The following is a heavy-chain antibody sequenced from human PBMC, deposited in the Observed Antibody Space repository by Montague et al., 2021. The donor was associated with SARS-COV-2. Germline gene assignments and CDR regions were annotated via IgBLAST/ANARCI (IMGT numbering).Heavy chain of an antibody. CDR1: GASISSGGFY. J-gene: IGHJ6*02. CDR2: IYYSGTT. D-gene: IGHD2-2*01. V-gene: IGHV4-31*03. CDR3: ARGLPYQMVAGAIPNCSMDV. Sequence: TLSLTCTVSGASISSGGFYWSWLRQHPRKGLEWIGFIYYSGTTYHNPSLKSRLTISIDTSKNQLSLKLSSVTAADTAVYYCARGLPYQMVAGAIPNCSMDVWGRGTTVTVSS.